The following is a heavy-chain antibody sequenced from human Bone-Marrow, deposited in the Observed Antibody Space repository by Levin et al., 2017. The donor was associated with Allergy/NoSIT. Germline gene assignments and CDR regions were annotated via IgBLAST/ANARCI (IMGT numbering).Heavy chain of an antibody. D-gene: IGHD3-10*01. V-gene: IGHV4-61*02. J-gene: IGHJ4*02. CDR3: AKDDDGSGSPFDY. CDR2: IYTFGST. CDR1: GGSLGSGGYY. Sequence: PSETLSLTCSVSGGSLGSGGYYWSWIRQPAGKGLEWIGRIYTFGSTSYNPSLQSRVTMSVDTSKSQFSLRLRSVTAADTAVYYCAKDDDGSGSPFDYWGQGILVTVSS.